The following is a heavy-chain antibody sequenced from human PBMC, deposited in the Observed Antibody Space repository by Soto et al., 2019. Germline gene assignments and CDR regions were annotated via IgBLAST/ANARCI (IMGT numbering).Heavy chain of an antibody. D-gene: IGHD6-13*01. J-gene: IGHJ3*02. CDR3: ARDRDVAGTHNGGLDVFDI. Sequence: SETLSLTCTVSGGSISSYYWSWIRQPPGKGLEWIGYIYYSGSTNYSPSLKSRVTISVDTSKNQFSLKLSSVTAADTAVYYCARDRDVAGTHNGGLDVFDIWGQGTMVTVSS. CDR1: GGSISSYY. CDR2: IYYSGST. V-gene: IGHV4-59*01.